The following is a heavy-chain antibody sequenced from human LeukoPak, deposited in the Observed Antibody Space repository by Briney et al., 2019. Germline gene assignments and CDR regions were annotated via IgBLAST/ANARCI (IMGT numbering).Heavy chain of an antibody. D-gene: IGHD5-18*01. CDR2: ISSSGSTI. Sequence: PGGSLRLSCAASGFTFSSYEMNWVRQAPGKGLEWVSYISSSGSTIYYADSVKGRFTISRDNVKNSLYLQMNSLRAEDTALYYCARERGYSSSAFDIWGQGTMVTVSS. CDR3: ARERGYSSSAFDI. CDR1: GFTFSSYE. J-gene: IGHJ3*02. V-gene: IGHV3-48*03.